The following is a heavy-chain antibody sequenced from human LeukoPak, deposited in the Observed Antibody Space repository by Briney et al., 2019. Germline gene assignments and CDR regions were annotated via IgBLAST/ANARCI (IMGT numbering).Heavy chain of an antibody. CDR2: VRSGGTDK. CDR1: GFTFNYFG. V-gene: IGHV3-30*02. CDR3: AKDRDDYGDDC. J-gene: IGHJ4*02. D-gene: IGHD4-17*01. Sequence: PGGSLRLSCAASGFTFNYFGMHWIRQAPGKGLEWVALVRSGGTDKYYADFVKCRFTISRDNSKNMGYLQMNSLRIEDTAAYYCAKDRDDYGDDCWGQGILVTV.